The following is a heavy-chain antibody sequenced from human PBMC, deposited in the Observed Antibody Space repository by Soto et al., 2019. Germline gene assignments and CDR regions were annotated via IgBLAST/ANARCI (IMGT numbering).Heavy chain of an antibody. CDR2: IYYSGST. J-gene: IGHJ4*02. D-gene: IGHD2-15*01. Sequence: QLQLQESGPGLVKPSETLSLTCTVSGGSISSSSYYWGWIRQPPGKGLEWIGSIYYSGSTYYNPSLKGRVTISVDTSKNQFSLKLSSVTAADTAVYYCARRGSVGYFDYWGQGTLVTVSS. CDR3: ARRGSVGYFDY. CDR1: GGSISSSSYY. V-gene: IGHV4-39*01.